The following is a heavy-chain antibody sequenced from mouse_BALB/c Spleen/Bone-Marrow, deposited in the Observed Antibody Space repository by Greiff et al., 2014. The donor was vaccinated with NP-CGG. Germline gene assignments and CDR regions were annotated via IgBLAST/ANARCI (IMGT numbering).Heavy chain of an antibody. CDR3: TVPFGPGFDY. CDR1: GFTFSNYW. V-gene: IGHV6-6*02. Sequence: EVKLMESGGGLVQLGGSMKLSCVASGFTFSNYWMNWVRQSPEKGLEWVAEIRLKSNNYATHYAESVKGRFTISRDDSKSSVYLQMNNLRAEDTGIYYCTVPFGPGFDYWGQGTTLTVSS. J-gene: IGHJ2*01. CDR2: IRLKSNNYAT.